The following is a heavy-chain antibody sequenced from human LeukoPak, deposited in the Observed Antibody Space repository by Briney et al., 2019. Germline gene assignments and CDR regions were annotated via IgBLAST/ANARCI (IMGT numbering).Heavy chain of an antibody. Sequence: GGSLRLSCTPSGFSFSNNYMNWVRQAPGKGLEWVGLIKHKDHGFVTEYAASVKGRFTISRDDSRGSLYLQMYSLKAEDTAIYYCTREFYYKFDIWGQGTLVTVSS. J-gene: IGHJ5*02. V-gene: IGHV3-72*01. CDR2: IKHKDHGFVT. D-gene: IGHD3-10*01. CDR3: TREFYYKFDI. CDR1: GFSFSNNY.